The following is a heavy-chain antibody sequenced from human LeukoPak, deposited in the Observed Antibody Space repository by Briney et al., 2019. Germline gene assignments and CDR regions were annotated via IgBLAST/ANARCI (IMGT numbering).Heavy chain of an antibody. CDR1: GGSISSSSYY. J-gene: IGHJ5*02. V-gene: IGHV4-39*01. Sequence: SETLSLTCTVSGGSISSSSYYWGWIRQPPGKGLEWIGRIYYSGSTYYNPSLKSRVTISVDTSKNQFSLKLSSVTAADTAVYYCARRTAYCGGDCYSGAIDPWGQGTLVTVSS. CDR2: IYYSGST. CDR3: ARRTAYCGGDCYSGAIDP. D-gene: IGHD2-21*01.